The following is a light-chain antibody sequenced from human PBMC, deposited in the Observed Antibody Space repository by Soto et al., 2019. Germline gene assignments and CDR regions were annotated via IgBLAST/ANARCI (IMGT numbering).Light chain of an antibody. V-gene: IGKV3-20*01. CDR3: HQYDSWT. CDR2: GAS. J-gene: IGKJ1*01. CDR1: QSFNSIY. Sequence: EIVLTQSPGTLSFSPGEIATLSRRASQSFNSIYLAWYQQKPGQAPRLLIYGASSRATGIPDRFSGSGSGTDFTLTISRLEPEDFAVYYCHQYDSWTFGQGTKVDIK.